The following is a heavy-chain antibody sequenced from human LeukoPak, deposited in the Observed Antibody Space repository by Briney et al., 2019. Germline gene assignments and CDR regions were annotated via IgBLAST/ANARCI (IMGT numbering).Heavy chain of an antibody. J-gene: IGHJ3*02. CDR2: IWYDGSNK. Sequence: GRSLRLSCAASGFTFSSYGMHWVRQAPGKGLEWVAVIWYDGSNKYYADSVKGRFTISRDNSKNTLYLQMNSLRVEDTAVYYCAKAYCGGDCYSLVGAFDIWGQGTMVTVSS. D-gene: IGHD2-21*02. CDR3: AKAYCGGDCYSLVGAFDI. V-gene: IGHV3-33*06. CDR1: GFTFSSYG.